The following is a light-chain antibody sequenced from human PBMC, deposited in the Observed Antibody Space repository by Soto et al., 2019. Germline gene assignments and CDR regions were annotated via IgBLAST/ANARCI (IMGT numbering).Light chain of an antibody. J-gene: IGKJ2*01. CDR3: QQYNDWPLYT. CDR2: GAS. Sequence: EIVMTQSPATLSVSPGERATLSCRASQSVSSNLAWYQHKPGQAPRLLIYGASTRATGIPARFSGSGSGTEFTLTISSLQSEDFAVYYCQQYNDWPLYTFGQGTKLEI. V-gene: IGKV3-15*01. CDR1: QSVSSN.